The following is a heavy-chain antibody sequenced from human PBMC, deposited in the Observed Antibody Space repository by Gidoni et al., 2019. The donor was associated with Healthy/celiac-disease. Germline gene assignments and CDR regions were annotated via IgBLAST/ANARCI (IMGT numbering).Heavy chain of an antibody. CDR2: IDPSDSYT. CDR3: ARLEGDTAMVSAFDY. D-gene: IGHD5-18*01. CDR1: GYSFTSSW. V-gene: IGHV5-10-1*01. J-gene: IGHJ4*02. Sequence: EVQLVQSGAEVKTPGESLRLSCMGSGYSFTSSWISWGRQMPGNGLEWMGGIDPSDSYTNYSPSFQGHVTISADKSISTAYLQWSSLKASDTAMYYCARLEGDTAMVSAFDYWGQGTLVTVSS.